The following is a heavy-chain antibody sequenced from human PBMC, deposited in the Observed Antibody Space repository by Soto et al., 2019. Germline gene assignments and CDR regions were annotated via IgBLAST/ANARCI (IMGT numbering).Heavy chain of an antibody. CDR1: GFRNEDYV. V-gene: IGHV3-9*01. J-gene: IGHJ5*01. CDR2: ISGSSGAI. Sequence: EVQLVESGGGLVQPGRSLRLSCAASGFRNEDYVMHWVRQRPGKGLEWVSGISGSSGAIGYADSVKGRFTISRDNAKNALYLQMTSLREEDTALYLCAKDYCNYYWFDSWGQGTLVTVSS. D-gene: IGHD2-21*02. CDR3: AKDYCNYYWFDS.